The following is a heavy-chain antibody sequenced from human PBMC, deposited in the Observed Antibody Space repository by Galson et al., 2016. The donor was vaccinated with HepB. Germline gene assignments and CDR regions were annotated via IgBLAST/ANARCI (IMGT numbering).Heavy chain of an antibody. D-gene: IGHD3-10*01. V-gene: IGHV3-64D*06. CDR2: IRSNGGST. CDR1: GFTFSRYG. J-gene: IGHJ6*02. Sequence: SLRLSCAASGFTFSRYGMHWVRQAPGKGLEYVSVIRSNGGSTYYADSVKGRFTISRDNSKNTLYLQMSSLRAEDTAVYYCVKDSVYYGMDVWGQGTTVSVSS. CDR3: VKDSVYYGMDV.